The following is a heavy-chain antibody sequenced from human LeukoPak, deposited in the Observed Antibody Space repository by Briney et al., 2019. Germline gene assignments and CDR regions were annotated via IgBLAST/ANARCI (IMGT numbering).Heavy chain of an antibody. Sequence: GGSLRLSCGASGFTFSNYEMNWVRQAPGMGLEWVSYISDSGSTIYYADSVKGRFTISRDNSKNTLYLQMNSLRAEDTAVYYCAREGYGYNPPLEYWGQGTLVTVSS. V-gene: IGHV3-48*03. CDR3: AREGYGYNPPLEY. CDR1: GFTFSNYE. CDR2: ISDSGSTI. J-gene: IGHJ4*02. D-gene: IGHD5-24*01.